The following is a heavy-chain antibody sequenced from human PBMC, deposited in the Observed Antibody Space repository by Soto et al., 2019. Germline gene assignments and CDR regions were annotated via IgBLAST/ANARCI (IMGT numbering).Heavy chain of an antibody. D-gene: IGHD5-12*01. V-gene: IGHV3-48*03. CDR2: ISGSGSAI. J-gene: IGHJ4*02. CDR3: ARVRYSAYGGYYFDY. CDR1: GFTFSSYE. Sequence: EVQLVESGGGLVQPGGSLRLSSAASGFTFSSYEMNWVRQAPGKGLEWFSYISGSGSAIYYADSVKGRFTISRDNAKNSLYLQMNSLRAEDTAVYYCARVRYSAYGGYYFDYWGQGTLVTVSS.